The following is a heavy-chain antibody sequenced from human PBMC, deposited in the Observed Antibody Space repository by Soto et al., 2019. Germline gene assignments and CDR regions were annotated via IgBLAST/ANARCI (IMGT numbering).Heavy chain of an antibody. D-gene: IGHD5-12*01. CDR1: GYTFTSYG. Sequence: QVQLVQSGAEVKKPGASVKVSCKASGYTFTSYGISWVRQAPGQELEWMGWISAYNGNTNYAQRLQGRVTMTTDTSTSTLYMELRSLRSDDTAVYYCARDVRGHYYYYGMDVWGQGTTVTVSS. V-gene: IGHV1-18*01. J-gene: IGHJ6*02. CDR3: ARDVRGHYYYYGMDV. CDR2: ISAYNGNT.